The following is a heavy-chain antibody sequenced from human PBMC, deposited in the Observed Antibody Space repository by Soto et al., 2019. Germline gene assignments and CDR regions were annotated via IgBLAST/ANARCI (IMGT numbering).Heavy chain of an antibody. J-gene: IGHJ6*02. V-gene: IGHV3-74*01. CDR3: ARDGGPGPTYYYYYYGMDV. CDR1: GFTFSSYW. Sequence: PGGSLRLSCAASGFTFSSYWMHWVRQAPGKGLVWVSRINSDGSSTSYADSVKGRFTISRDNAKNTLYLQMNSLRAEDTAVYYCARDGGPGPTYYYYYYGMDVWGQGTTVTVSS. CDR2: INSDGSST. D-gene: IGHD3-10*01.